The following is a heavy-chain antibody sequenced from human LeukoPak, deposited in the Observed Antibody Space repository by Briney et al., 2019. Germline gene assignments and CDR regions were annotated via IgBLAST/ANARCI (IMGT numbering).Heavy chain of an antibody. CDR3: ARVSGSGSYLFDY. CDR1: GFTFSSYT. D-gene: IGHD3-10*01. J-gene: IGHJ4*02. V-gene: IGHV3-48*04. Sequence: GGSLRLSCAASGFTFSSYTMSWVRQAPGKGLEWVSYISSSSSSIYYADSVKGRFTISRDNAKKSLYLQMNSLRAEDTAVYYCARVSGSGSYLFDYWGQGTLVTVSS. CDR2: ISSSSSSI.